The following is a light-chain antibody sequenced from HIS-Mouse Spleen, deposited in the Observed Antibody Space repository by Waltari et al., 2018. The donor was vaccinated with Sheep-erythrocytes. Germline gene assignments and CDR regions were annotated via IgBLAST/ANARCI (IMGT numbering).Light chain of an antibody. CDR1: QGISSA. Sequence: ATQLTQYQSSLSASVGDRVTITCRASQGISSALAWYQQKPGKAPKLLIYDASSLESGVPSRFSGSGSGTDFTLTISSLQPEDFATYYCQQFNNYPRTFGQGTKVEIK. CDR3: QQFNNYPRT. J-gene: IGKJ1*01. CDR2: DAS. V-gene: IGKV1D-13*01.